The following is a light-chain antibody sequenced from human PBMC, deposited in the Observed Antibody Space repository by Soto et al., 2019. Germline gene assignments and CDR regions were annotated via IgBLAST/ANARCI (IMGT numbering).Light chain of an antibody. Sequence: SVVRQPPSVAVAPRQKVTISFFGSSSTIGKNFVSWYQQLPGTAPKLLIYEHIKRPSGIPDRFSGSRSGTSATLGITGLQTGDEADYYCVSWDSSLSAVVFGTGTKVTVL. J-gene: IGLJ1*01. V-gene: IGLV1-51*02. CDR3: VSWDSSLSAVV. CDR2: EHI. CDR1: SSTIGKNF.